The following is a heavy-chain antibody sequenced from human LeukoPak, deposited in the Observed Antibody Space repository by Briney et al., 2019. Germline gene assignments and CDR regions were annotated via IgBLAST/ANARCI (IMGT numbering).Heavy chain of an antibody. CDR3: ARAPRPTLGYSYVSGPDAFDI. D-gene: IGHD5-18*01. J-gene: IGHJ3*02. V-gene: IGHV4-61*10. CDR2: VYNSGST. Sequence: PSETLSLTCIVSGGSISRGSYYWNWIRQPAGKGLEWMGRVYNSGSTNYNPSLKSRVTISTDMSKNQFSLKLSSVTAADTAVYYCARAPRPTLGYSYVSGPDAFDIWGQGTMVTVSS. CDR1: GGSISRGSYY.